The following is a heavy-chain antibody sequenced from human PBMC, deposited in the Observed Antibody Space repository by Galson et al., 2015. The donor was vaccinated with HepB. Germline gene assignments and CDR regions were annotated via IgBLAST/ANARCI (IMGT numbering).Heavy chain of an antibody. J-gene: IGHJ4*02. CDR3: ARGAYGYYDILTGYSNGLDY. CDR2: INPNSGGT. D-gene: IGHD3-9*01. Sequence: SVKVSCKASGYTFTGYYMHWVRQAPGQGLEWMGWINPNSGGTNYAQKFQGRVTMTRDTSISTAYMELSRLRSDDTAVYYCARGAYGYYDILTGYSNGLDYWGQGTLVTVSS. CDR1: GYTFTGYY. V-gene: IGHV1-2*02.